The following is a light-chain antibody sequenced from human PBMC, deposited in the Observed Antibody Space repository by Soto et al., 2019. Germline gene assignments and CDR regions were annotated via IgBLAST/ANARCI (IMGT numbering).Light chain of an antibody. CDR1: QSIHSW. Sequence: DFQMTQSPSTLSASVGDRVTITCRASQSIHSWLAWYQQKPGTTPKLLIYRASTLQSGVPSRFAGSGSGTEFTLTINNLQPDDYASYFCQQYNAHPDTFGQGTQLEIK. J-gene: IGKJ2*01. CDR3: QQYNAHPDT. CDR2: RAS. V-gene: IGKV1-5*03.